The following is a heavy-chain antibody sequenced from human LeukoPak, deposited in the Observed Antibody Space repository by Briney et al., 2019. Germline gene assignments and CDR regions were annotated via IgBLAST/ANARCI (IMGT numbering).Heavy chain of an antibody. CDR1: GFTFSSYA. D-gene: IGHD3-10*01. J-gene: IGHJ6*02. V-gene: IGHV3-30*04. Sequence: GGSLRLSCAASGFTFSSYAMHWVRQAPGKGLEWVTVISYDGSNKYYADSVKGRFTISRDNSKNTLYLQMNSLRAEDTAVYYCARDRVLLWFGEATYYYYGMDVWGQGTTVIVSS. CDR2: ISYDGSNK. CDR3: ARDRVLLWFGEATYYYYGMDV.